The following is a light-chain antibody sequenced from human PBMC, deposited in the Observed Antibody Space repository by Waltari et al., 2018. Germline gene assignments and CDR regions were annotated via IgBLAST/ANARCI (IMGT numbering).Light chain of an antibody. CDR2: VAS. V-gene: IGKV1-17*03. Sequence: DIQMTQSPSAMSASVGDRVALTCRASQDISNYLAWFQQKPGRVPERLIYVASRLQSGVPSRFSGSGSGTEFTLTISSLQPEDFATYYCLQHNSYPRTFGQGTKVEIK. CDR1: QDISNY. CDR3: LQHNSYPRT. J-gene: IGKJ1*01.